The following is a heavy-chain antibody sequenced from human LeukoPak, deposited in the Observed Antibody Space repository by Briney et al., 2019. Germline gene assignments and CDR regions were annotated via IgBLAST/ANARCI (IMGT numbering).Heavy chain of an antibody. CDR3: ARTSRYCSSTSRAPLDY. CDR2: INHSGST. V-gene: IGHV4-34*01. D-gene: IGHD2-2*01. J-gene: IGHJ4*02. CDR1: GGSFSGYY. Sequence: SETLSLTCAVYGGSFSGYYWSWIRQPPGKGLEWIGEINHSGSTNYNPSLKSRVTISVDTSKNQFSLKLSSVTAADTAVYYCARTSRYCSSTSRAPLDYWGQGTLVTVSS.